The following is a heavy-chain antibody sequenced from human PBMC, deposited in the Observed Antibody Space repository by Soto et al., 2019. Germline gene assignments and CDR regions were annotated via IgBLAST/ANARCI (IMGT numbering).Heavy chain of an antibody. CDR2: INSDSTTT. J-gene: IGHJ4*02. CDR1: GFPFSTYA. V-gene: IGHV3-48*02. Sequence: DVHLVESGGGLVQPGGSLRLSCAVSGFPFSTYAMHWVRQAPGKGLEWISYINSDSTTTFHADSVKGRFTVSRDNAKNQLYLLMSSLRHGDTAVYYCARDLSHWGQGTLVTVSS. CDR3: ARDLSH.